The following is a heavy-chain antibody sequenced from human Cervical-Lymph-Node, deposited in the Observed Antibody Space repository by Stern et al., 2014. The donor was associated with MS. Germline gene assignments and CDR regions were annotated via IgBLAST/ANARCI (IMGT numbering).Heavy chain of an antibody. V-gene: IGHV1-46*01. CDR1: GSPFINDY. D-gene: IGHD6-13*01. CDR2: IKSSVGNT. CDR3: ATAAGDV. J-gene: IGHJ6*02. Sequence: QVQLQESGAEVKRPGASVKISCSASGSPFINDYVHWVRQAPGQGLEWVGIIKSSVGNTSYAQKFQGRVSMTRETSTNTVYLELSNLRSEDTSIYYCATAAGDVWGHGTTVSVSS.